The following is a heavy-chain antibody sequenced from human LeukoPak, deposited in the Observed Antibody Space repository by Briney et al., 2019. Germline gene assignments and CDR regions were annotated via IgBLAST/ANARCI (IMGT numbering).Heavy chain of an antibody. CDR2: SSYSGST. CDR1: GGSISSSNYY. Sequence: SWTLSLTCTVSGGSISSSNYYWGWIRQPPGKGLEWIASSSYSGSTYYNPSLKSRVTISIDTSKNNFSLKLTSVTAADTALYYCARRRSGHNWFDPWGQGTLVTVAS. CDR3: ARRRSGHNWFDP. V-gene: IGHV4-39*01. D-gene: IGHD1-14*01. J-gene: IGHJ5*02.